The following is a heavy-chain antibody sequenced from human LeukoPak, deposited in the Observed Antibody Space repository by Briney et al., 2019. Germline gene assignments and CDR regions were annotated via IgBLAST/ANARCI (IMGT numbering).Heavy chain of an antibody. J-gene: IGHJ4*02. CDR3: AKRGVVIRVFLVGFHKEAYYFDS. Sequence: PGGSLRLSCAVSGLTLGNYGMSWVRQPPGKGLEWVAGISDSGGSTNYADSVKGRFTISRDTPSNTLYLQMNSLRAEDTAMYFCAKRGVVIRVFLVGFHKEAYYFDSWGQGALVTVSS. V-gene: IGHV3-23*01. CDR1: GLTLGNYG. CDR2: ISDSGGST. D-gene: IGHD3-10*01.